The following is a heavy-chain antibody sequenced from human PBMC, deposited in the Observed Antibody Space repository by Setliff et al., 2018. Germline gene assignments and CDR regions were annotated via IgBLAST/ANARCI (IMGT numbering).Heavy chain of an antibody. CDR2: ISGSGGST. D-gene: IGHD1-1*01. J-gene: IGHJ4*02. CDR1: GFTFSSYA. V-gene: IGHV3-23*01. Sequence: PGGSLRLSCAASGFTFSSYAMSWVRQAPGKGLEWVSAISGSGGSTYYADSVKGRFAISRGNSKNTLYLQMNSLRAEDTAIYYCARTTGYRLEGDFDYWGQGTLVTVSS. CDR3: ARTTGYRLEGDFDY.